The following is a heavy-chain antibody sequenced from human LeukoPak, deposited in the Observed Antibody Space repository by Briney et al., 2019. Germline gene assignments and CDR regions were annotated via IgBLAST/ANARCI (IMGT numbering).Heavy chain of an antibody. CDR2: IIPILGIA. CDR3: AREGYCSGGSCYWAF. V-gene: IGHV1-69*04. CDR1: AGTFSSYA. D-gene: IGHD2-15*01. Sequence: GASVKVSCKASAGTFSSYAISWVRQAPGQGLEWMGRIIPILGIANYAQKFQGRVTITADKSTSTAYMELSSLRSEDTAVYYCAREGYCSGGSCYWAFWGQGTLVTVSS. J-gene: IGHJ4*02.